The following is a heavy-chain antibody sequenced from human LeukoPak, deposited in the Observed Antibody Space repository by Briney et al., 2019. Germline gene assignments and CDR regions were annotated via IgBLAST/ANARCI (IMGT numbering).Heavy chain of an antibody. D-gene: IGHD3-16*01. V-gene: IGHV4-34*01. CDR2: INHSGST. Sequence: SETLSLTCAVYGGSFSGYYWSWICQPPGKGLEWIGEINHSGSTNYNPSLKSRVTISVDTSKNQFSLKLSSVTAADTAVYYCARRRRKPKPRLGSPYFDYWGQGALVTVSS. J-gene: IGHJ4*02. CDR3: ARRRRKPKPRLGSPYFDY. CDR1: GGSFSGYY.